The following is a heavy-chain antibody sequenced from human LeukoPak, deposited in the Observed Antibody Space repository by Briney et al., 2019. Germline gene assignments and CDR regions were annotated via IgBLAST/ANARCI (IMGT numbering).Heavy chain of an antibody. CDR1: GGSISSYY. CDR3: ARVQQQLALDY. CDR2: IYYSGST. V-gene: IGHV4-59*08. D-gene: IGHD6-13*01. Sequence: SETLSLTCTVSGGSISSYYWSWIRQLPGKGLEWIGYIYYSGSTNYNPSLKSRVTIPVDTSKNQFSLKLSSVTAADTAVYYCARVQQQLALDYWGQGTLVTVSS. J-gene: IGHJ4*02.